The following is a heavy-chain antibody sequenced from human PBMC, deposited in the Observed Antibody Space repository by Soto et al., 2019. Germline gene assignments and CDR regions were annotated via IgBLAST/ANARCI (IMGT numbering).Heavy chain of an antibody. J-gene: IGHJ4*02. Sequence: SETLSLTCAVSGCSISIGGYSWSWILQPPGKGLEWIGYIYHSGSTYYNPSLKSRVTISVDRSKNQFSLKLSSVTAADTAVYYCAGGGNYYDSSGYYFDYWGQGTLVTVSS. CDR3: AGGGNYYDSSGYYFDY. CDR2: IYHSGST. CDR1: GCSISIGGYS. D-gene: IGHD3-22*01. V-gene: IGHV4-30-2*01.